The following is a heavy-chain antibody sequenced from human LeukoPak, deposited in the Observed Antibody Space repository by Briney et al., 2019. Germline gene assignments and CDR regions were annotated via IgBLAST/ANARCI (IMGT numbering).Heavy chain of an antibody. J-gene: IGHJ5*02. Sequence: PSETPSLTCTVSGGSISSYYWSWIRQPPGKGLEWIGYIYYSGSTNYNPSLKSRVTISVDTSKNQFSLKLSSVTAADTAVYYCAQSGYDFRFAWRWFDPWGQGTLVTVSS. CDR2: IYYSGST. D-gene: IGHD5-12*01. V-gene: IGHV4-59*01. CDR3: AQSGYDFRFAWRWFDP. CDR1: GGSISSYY.